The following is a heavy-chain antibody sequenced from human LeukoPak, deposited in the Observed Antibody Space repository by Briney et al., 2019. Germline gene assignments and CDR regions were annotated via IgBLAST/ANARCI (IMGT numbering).Heavy chain of an antibody. D-gene: IGHD6-13*01. CDR3: TRGPLAVAGSPLFY. CDR2: ISAYNGNT. CDR1: GYTFTSYG. Sequence: SVKVSCKASGYTFTSYGISWVRQAPGQGLEWMGWISAYNGNTKYVQKLQGRVTMTTDTSTSTAYMELRSLRSDDTAVYYCTRGPLAVAGSPLFYWGQGTLVTVSS. V-gene: IGHV1-18*01. J-gene: IGHJ4*02.